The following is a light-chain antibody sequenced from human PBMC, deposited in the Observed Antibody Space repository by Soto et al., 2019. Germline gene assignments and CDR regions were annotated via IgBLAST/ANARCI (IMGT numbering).Light chain of an antibody. CDR3: QHHNCYPLT. V-gene: IGKV1-17*01. J-gene: IGKJ4*01. CDR2: AAS. CDR1: QDIRNG. Sequence: DVQLTQSPSSLSASVGDRVTITCRAGQDIRNGLAWYQQKPGRAHKRLIYAASTLQNGVPSRFSGSGSRTEFTLTFSSLQPEDFATYYCQHHNCYPLTFGGGTKVEIK.